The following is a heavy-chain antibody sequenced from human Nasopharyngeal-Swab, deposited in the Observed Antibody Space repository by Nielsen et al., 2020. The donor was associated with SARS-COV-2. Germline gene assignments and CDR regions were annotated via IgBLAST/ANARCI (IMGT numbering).Heavy chain of an antibody. Sequence: GESLKISCAASGFTFSSYGMHWVRQAPGKGLEWVAVISYDGSNKYYADSVKGRFTISRDNSKNALYLQMNGLRAEDTAVYYCARVPIYYDSSGYGGADYWGQGTLVTVSS. D-gene: IGHD3-22*01. CDR3: ARVPIYYDSSGYGGADY. V-gene: IGHV3-30*03. J-gene: IGHJ4*02. CDR1: GFTFSSYG. CDR2: ISYDGSNK.